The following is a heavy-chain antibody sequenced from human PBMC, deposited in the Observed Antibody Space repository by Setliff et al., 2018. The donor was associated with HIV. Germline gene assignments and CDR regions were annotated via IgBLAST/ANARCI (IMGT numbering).Heavy chain of an antibody. D-gene: IGHD3-22*01. Sequence: GGSLRLSCAASGFTFSSYEMNWVRQAPGKGLEWVSYISSTSSYIYYADSVKDRFTIARDNAKNSRYLQMNSLRAEDTAVYYGARVPPYYYDSSGYYYEGAFDIWGQGTMVTVSS. CDR1: GFTFSSYE. CDR2: ISSTSSYI. CDR3: ARVPPYYYDSSGYYYEGAFDI. V-gene: IGHV3-21*05. J-gene: IGHJ3*02.